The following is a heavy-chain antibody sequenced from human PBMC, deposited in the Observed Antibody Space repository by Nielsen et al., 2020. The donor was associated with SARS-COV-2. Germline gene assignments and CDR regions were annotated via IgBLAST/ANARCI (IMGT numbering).Heavy chain of an antibody. J-gene: IGHJ3*02. CDR2: INHSGST. CDR1: GGSFSGYY. Sequence: SETLSLTCAVYGGSFSGYYWSWIRQPPGKGLEWIGEINHSGSTNYNPSLKSRVTISVDTSKNQFSLKLSSVTAADTAVYYCARHPVLLWFGELFSVGAFDIWGQGTMVTVSS. D-gene: IGHD3-10*01. V-gene: IGHV4-34*01. CDR3: ARHPVLLWFGELFSVGAFDI.